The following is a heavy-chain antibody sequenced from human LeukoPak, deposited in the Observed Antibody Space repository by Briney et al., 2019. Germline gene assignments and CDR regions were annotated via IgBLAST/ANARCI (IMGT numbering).Heavy chain of an antibody. Sequence: GGSLRLSCAASGFTFSSYAMSWVRQAPGMGLEWVSAISASGGSTYYADSVKGRFTISRDNSKSTLYLQMSTLRAEDTAVYYCAKRIAAAGPYFDYWGQGTLVTVSS. V-gene: IGHV3-23*01. CDR1: GFTFSSYA. CDR3: AKRIAAAGPYFDY. J-gene: IGHJ4*02. D-gene: IGHD6-13*01. CDR2: ISASGGST.